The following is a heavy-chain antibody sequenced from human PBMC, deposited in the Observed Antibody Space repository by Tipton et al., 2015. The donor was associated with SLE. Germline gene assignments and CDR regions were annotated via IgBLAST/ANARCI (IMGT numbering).Heavy chain of an antibody. CDR3: ARPRIVGATSPFDY. CDR1: GGSISSYY. V-gene: IGHV4-59*08. CDR2: IYYSWST. J-gene: IGHJ4*02. Sequence: TLSLTCTVSGGSISSYYWSWIRQPPGKGLEWIGYIYYSWSTNYNPSLKSRVAISVDTSKNQFSLKLSSVTAADAAVYYCARPRIVGATSPFDYWGQGTLVTVSS. D-gene: IGHD1-26*01.